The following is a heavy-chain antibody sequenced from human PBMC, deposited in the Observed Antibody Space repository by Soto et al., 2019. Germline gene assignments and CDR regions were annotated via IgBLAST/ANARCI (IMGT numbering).Heavy chain of an antibody. CDR1: GYTFTSYA. CDR2: INAGNGNT. D-gene: IGHD3-3*01. J-gene: IGHJ6*03. V-gene: IGHV1-3*01. CDR3: ARARYDFWSGYYTTGDYYYYMDV. Sequence: ASVKVSCKASGYTFTSYAMHWVRQAPGQRLEWMGWINAGNGNTKYSQKFQGRVTITRDTSASTACMELSSLRSEDTAVYYCARARYDFWSGYYTTGDYYYYMDVWGKGTTVTVSS.